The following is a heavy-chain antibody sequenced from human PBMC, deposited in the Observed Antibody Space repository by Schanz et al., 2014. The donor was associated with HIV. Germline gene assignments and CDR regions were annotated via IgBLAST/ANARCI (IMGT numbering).Heavy chain of an antibody. CDR2: MNNDVSSR. CDR3: ARTAPTKYYYDSSGVRGAFDI. D-gene: IGHD3-22*01. V-gene: IGHV3-74*01. CDR1: GFSFSDYW. J-gene: IGHJ3*02. Sequence: EVQLVESGGGLVQPGGSLTLSCAASGFSFSDYWMHWVRQVPGKGLLWVSRMNNDVSSRLYADSVKGRFTISRDNAKNTLYLQMNSLRDEDTAVYYCARTAPTKYYYDSSGVRGAFDIWGQGTMVTVSS.